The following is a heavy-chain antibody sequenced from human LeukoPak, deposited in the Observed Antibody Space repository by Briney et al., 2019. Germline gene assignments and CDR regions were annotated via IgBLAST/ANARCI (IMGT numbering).Heavy chain of an antibody. Sequence: GGSLRLSCAASGFTFSSYAMSWVRQAPGKGLEWVSAISGSGGSTYYADSVKGRFTISRDNAKNSLYLQMNSLRAEDTAVYYCARESSSGWYTRANFDYWGQGTLVTVSS. CDR1: GFTFSSYA. J-gene: IGHJ4*02. CDR3: ARESSSGWYTRANFDY. V-gene: IGHV3-23*01. D-gene: IGHD6-19*01. CDR2: ISGSGGST.